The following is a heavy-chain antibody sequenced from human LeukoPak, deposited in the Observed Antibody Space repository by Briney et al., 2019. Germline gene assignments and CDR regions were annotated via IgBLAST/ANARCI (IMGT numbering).Heavy chain of an antibody. J-gene: IGHJ4*02. Sequence: SETLSLTCTVSGGSISSYYWSWIRQPPGKGLEWIGYIYYSGSTNYNPSLKSRVTISVDTSKNQFSLKLSSVTAADTAMYYCARSTLVRGVKGGHFDYWGQGTLVTVSS. V-gene: IGHV4-59*01. CDR2: IYYSGST. CDR1: GGSISSYY. CDR3: ARSTLVRGVKGGHFDY. D-gene: IGHD3-10*02.